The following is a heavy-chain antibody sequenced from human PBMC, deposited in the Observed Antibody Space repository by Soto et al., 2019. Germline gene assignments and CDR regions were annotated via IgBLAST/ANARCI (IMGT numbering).Heavy chain of an antibody. CDR3: AKDFHVRQWLVRDY. CDR2: ISGSGGST. J-gene: IGHJ4*02. V-gene: IGHV3-23*01. D-gene: IGHD6-19*01. CDR1: GFTFSSYA. Sequence: QSGGSLRLSCAASGFTFSSYAMSWVRQAPGKGLEWVSAISGSGGSTYYADSVKGRFTISRDNSKNTLYLQMNSLRAEDTAVCYCAKDFHVRQWLVRDYWGQGTLVTVSS.